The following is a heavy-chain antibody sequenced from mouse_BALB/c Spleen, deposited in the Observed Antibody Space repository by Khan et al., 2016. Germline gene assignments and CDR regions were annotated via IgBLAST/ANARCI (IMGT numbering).Heavy chain of an antibody. D-gene: IGHD4-1*01. Sequence: VQLQQSGPELVKPGASVKISCKASGYTFTDSNMHWVKQSHGKSLEWIGYFYPYNGDTGYKQNFKTKATLTVDSSSSTAYMELRSLTSDDSAFDYSARSLGRHYFVDVWDAGTTITVSS. V-gene: IGHV1S29*02. J-gene: IGHJ1*01. CDR1: GYTFTDSN. CDR2: FYPYNGDT. CDR3: ARSLGRHYFVDV.